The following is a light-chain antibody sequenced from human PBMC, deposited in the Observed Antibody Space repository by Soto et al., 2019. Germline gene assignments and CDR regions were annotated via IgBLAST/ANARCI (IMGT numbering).Light chain of an antibody. V-gene: IGLV2-8*01. CDR3: SSYGGSNNDVV. J-gene: IGLJ2*01. CDR1: SSDVGGYNY. Sequence: QSALTQPPSASGSPGQSVTISCTGTSSDVGGYNYVSWYQQHPGKAPKLMIYEVSKRPSGVPDRFSGSKSGNTASLTVSGLQAEDEGDYYCSSYGGSNNDVVFGGGTKLTVL. CDR2: EVS.